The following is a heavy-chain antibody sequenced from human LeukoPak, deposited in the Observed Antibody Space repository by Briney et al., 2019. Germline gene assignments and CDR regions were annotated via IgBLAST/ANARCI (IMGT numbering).Heavy chain of an antibody. CDR3: ATDPRQAKPDYCDI. V-gene: IGHV3-30*04. CDR2: MSHYGSER. Sequence: PGRSLRLSCALSGFSSNKDAIHWVRQAPGKGLEWVAVMSHYGSERYYGDSVQGRFTTSRDASKSTFYLQMDSLRPEDTAVYYCATDPRQAKPDYCDIWGQGTLVIVSS. J-gene: IGHJ4*02. CDR1: GFSSNKDA. D-gene: IGHD1-14*01.